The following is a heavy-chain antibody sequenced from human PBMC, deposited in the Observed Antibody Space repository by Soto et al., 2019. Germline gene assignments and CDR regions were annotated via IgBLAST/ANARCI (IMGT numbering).Heavy chain of an antibody. J-gene: IGHJ6*03. Sequence: GGSLRLSCAASGFTVSSNYMSWVRQAPGKGLEWVSNIKQDGSEKYYVDSVKGRFTISRDNAKNSLYLQMNSLRAEDTAVYYCARDQTISGFWSGYYYYYYYMDVWGKGTTVTVSS. V-gene: IGHV3-7*01. D-gene: IGHD3-3*01. CDR1: GFTVSSNY. CDR3: ARDQTISGFWSGYYYYYYYMDV. CDR2: IKQDGSEK.